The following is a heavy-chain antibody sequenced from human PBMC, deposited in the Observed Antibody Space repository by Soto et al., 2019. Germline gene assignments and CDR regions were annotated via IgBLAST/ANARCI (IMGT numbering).Heavy chain of an antibody. CDR3: ARDLKRFGELLPSFLFDY. D-gene: IGHD3-10*01. V-gene: IGHV1-69*13. CDR1: GGTFSTYA. CDR2: IIPIYGTA. Sequence: GASVKVSCKASGGTFSTYAISWVRQAPGQGLEWMGGIIPIYGTANYAQKFQGRVTITADESTSTAYMELSSLRSEDTAVYYCARDLKRFGELLPSFLFDYWGQGTLVTVSS. J-gene: IGHJ4*02.